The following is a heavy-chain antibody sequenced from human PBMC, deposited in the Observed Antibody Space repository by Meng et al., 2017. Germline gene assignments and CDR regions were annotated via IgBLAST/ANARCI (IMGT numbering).Heavy chain of an antibody. CDR2: IIPIFGTA. V-gene: IGHV1-69*06. CDR1: GGTFSSYA. J-gene: IGHJ4*02. D-gene: IGHD5-24*01. Sequence: SVKVSCKASGGTFSSYAISWVRQAPGQGLEWMGGIIPIFGTANYAQKFQGRVTMTEDTSTDTAYMELSSLRSEDTAVYYCATSGGQRWLQLSPYFDYWGQGTLVTVSS. CDR3: ATSGGQRWLQLSPYFDY.